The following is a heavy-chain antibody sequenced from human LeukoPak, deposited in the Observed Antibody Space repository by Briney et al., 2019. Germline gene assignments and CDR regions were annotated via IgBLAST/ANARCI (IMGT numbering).Heavy chain of an antibody. CDR1: GGSISSSSYY. CDR3: ARRSDNWNDGGVGY. D-gene: IGHD1-20*01. Sequence: PSETLSLTCTVSGGSISSSSYYWGWIRQPPGKGLEWIGSIYYSGSTYYNPSLKSRVTISVDTSKNQFSLKLSSGTAADTAVYYCARRSDNWNDGGVGYWGQGTLVTVSS. V-gene: IGHV4-39*01. J-gene: IGHJ4*02. CDR2: IYYSGST.